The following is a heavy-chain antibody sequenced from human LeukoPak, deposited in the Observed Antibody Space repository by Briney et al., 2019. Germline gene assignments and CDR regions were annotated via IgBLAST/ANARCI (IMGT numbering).Heavy chain of an antibody. CDR1: GFIVSDSY. J-gene: IGHJ4*02. Sequence: GGSLRLSCAASGFIVSDSYMSWVRQAPGKGLEWVSIIYRNNNEYYAESVKGRFTISRDTSKNTLYLQMHSLRAEDTAVYYCARSSYGDLVAFDYWGQGTLVTVSS. CDR3: ARSSYGDLVAFDY. CDR2: IYRNNNE. D-gene: IGHD4-17*01. V-gene: IGHV3-53*01.